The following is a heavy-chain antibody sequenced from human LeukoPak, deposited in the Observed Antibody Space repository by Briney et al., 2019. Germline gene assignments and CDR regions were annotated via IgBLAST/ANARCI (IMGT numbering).Heavy chain of an antibody. CDR3: TTGRHSYGYDY. J-gene: IGHJ4*02. D-gene: IGHD5-18*01. CDR2: IKSKTDGGTT. V-gene: IGHV3-15*01. CDR1: GFSFSNAW. Sequence: GGSLRLSCAASGFSFSNAWMSWVRQAPGKGLEWVGRIKSKTDGGTTDYAAPVKGRLTISRDDSKNTLYLQMNSLKTEDTAVYYCTTGRHSYGYDYWGQGTLVTVSS.